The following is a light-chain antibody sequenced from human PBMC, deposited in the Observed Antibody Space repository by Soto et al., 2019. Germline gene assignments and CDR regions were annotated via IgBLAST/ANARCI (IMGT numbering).Light chain of an antibody. J-gene: IGKJ1*01. CDR3: QQYAASPWT. CDR2: GTS. V-gene: IGKV3-20*01. Sequence: EIVLTQSPRTLSLSPGEGATLSCRASQSVSNTYFAWYQQKPGQAPRLVMYGTSSRATGIPDSFSGSGSGTDFTLTISRLQPEDFAVYDCQQYAASPWTFGQGTRVEFK. CDR1: QSVSNTY.